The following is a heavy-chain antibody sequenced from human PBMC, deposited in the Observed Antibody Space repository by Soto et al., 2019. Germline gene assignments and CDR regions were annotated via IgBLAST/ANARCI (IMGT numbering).Heavy chain of an antibody. J-gene: IGHJ6*02. CDR2: IKQDGSEK. CDR3: AREGNGLDV. V-gene: IGHV3-7*01. Sequence: PGGSLRLSCAASGFTISRYWMSWVRQAPGKGLEWVANIKQDGSEKDYVDSVKGRFTISRDNARNSLYLQMNSLRAEDTGVYYCAREGNGLDVRGQGTTVTVSS. CDR1: GFTISRYW.